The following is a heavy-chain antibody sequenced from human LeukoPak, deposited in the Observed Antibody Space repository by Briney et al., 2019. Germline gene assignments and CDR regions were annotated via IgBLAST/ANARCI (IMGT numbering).Heavy chain of an antibody. J-gene: IGHJ4*02. CDR1: GFTFSSYT. CDR2: ISGSGGIT. CDR3: AKDSAAVGGPTTD. V-gene: IGHV3-23*01. Sequence: PGGSLRLSCAASGFTFSSYTMSWVRQAPGKGKEWVSLISGSGGITYYADSVKGRFTISRDKSKNTLYLQMDSLRAEDTGVYYCAKDSAAVGGPTTDWGQGTLVTVSS. D-gene: IGHD6-13*01.